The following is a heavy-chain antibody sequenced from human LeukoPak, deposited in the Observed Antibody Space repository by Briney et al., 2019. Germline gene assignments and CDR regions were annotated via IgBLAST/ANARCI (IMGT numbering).Heavy chain of an antibody. CDR1: GYSFSTYW. CDR3: ARHVGEAGYSSSPPTPAFDI. J-gene: IGHJ3*02. V-gene: IGHV5-51*01. D-gene: IGHD6-13*01. CDR2: LYPGDSDT. Sequence: GESLKISCKGSGYSFSTYWIAWVRQMPGKGLEWMEILYPGDSDTKYSPSFQGQVTISADKSISTAYLQWSSLKASDTAMYYCARHVGEAGYSSSPPTPAFDIWGQGTMVTVSS.